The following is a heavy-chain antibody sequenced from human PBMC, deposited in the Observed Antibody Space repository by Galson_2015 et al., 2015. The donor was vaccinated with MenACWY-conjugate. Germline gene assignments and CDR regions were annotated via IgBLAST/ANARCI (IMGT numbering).Heavy chain of an antibody. CDR1: GFTFSTYW. CDR3: ARLGGNYRTTSHLDC. V-gene: IGHV3-74*01. CDR2: INSDGRST. J-gene: IGHJ4*02. Sequence: SLRLSCAASGFTFSTYWMHWVRQAPGKGLVWVSRINSDGRSTSYADSVKGRFTISRDNAKNTLYLQMNSLRAEDTAVYYCARLGGNYRTTSHLDCRGQGALGTVSS. D-gene: IGHD1-26*01.